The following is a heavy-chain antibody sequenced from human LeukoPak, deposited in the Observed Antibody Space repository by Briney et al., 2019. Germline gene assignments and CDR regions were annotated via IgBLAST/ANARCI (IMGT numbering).Heavy chain of an antibody. D-gene: IGHD3-22*01. V-gene: IGHV1-18*01. Sequence: ASVKVSCKASGYTFTSYGISWVRQAPGQGLEWMGWISAYNGNTNYAQKLQGRVTMTTDTSTSTAYMELRSLRSDDTAVYYCARDGVGYYDSSGRFDYWGQGTLVTVSS. J-gene: IGHJ4*02. CDR1: GYTFTSYG. CDR3: ARDGVGYYDSSGRFDY. CDR2: ISAYNGNT.